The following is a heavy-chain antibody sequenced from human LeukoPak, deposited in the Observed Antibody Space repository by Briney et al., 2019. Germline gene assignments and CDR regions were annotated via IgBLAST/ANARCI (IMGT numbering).Heavy chain of an antibody. Sequence: QSGGSLRLSCAASGFTFSTYGMHWVRQAPGKGLEWVAVISNDGRDKYSADSVKGRFTISRDNPKNSLYLQMNSLRAEDTAVYYCAKDAPTIFGVADTPVDAFDIWGQGTMVTVSS. V-gene: IGHV3-30*18. D-gene: IGHD3-3*01. CDR1: GFTFSTYG. CDR2: ISNDGRDK. J-gene: IGHJ3*02. CDR3: AKDAPTIFGVADTPVDAFDI.